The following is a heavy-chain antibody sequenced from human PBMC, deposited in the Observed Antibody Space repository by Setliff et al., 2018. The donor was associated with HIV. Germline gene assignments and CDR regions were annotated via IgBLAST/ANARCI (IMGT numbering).Heavy chain of an antibody. CDR1: GDSMSSSSYH. J-gene: IGHJ4*02. CDR3: ARPQYPGYYFDY. D-gene: IGHD2-2*01. CDR2: IFYSGNT. Sequence: PSETLSLTCTVSGDSMSSSSYHWGWIRQPPGKGLEWIGSIFYSGNTYYEPSLKSRVTISVDTSKNQFSLKLSSVTAADTAAYYCARPQYPGYYFDYWGQGTLVTVSS. V-gene: IGHV4-39*01.